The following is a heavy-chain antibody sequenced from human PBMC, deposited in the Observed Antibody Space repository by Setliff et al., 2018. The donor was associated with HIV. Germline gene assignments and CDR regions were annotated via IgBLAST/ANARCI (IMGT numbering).Heavy chain of an antibody. CDR2: IYYSEST. D-gene: IGHD2-21*01. CDR1: GGSISSSSYY. V-gene: IGHV4-39*07. Sequence: LSLTCTVSGGSISSSSYYWGWIRQPPGKGLEWIGSIYYSESTSYNPSLKSRVTISVDTSKSQFSLKLCSVTAADTALYYCATTGQGRAYFDFWGQGSLVTVSS. CDR3: ATTGQGRAYFDF. J-gene: IGHJ4*01.